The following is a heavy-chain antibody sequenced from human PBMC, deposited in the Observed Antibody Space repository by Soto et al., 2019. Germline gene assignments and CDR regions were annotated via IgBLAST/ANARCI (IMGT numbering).Heavy chain of an antibody. CDR2: MSPDIGSA. V-gene: IGHV1-8*01. CDR3: VREPRGFGDL. Sequence: QLVQSGAEVKKPGASVKVSCQASGYTFTSYSINWVRQATGQGLEWMGWMSPDIGSAGFAQKFQDRVTMTRNTSISTAYMELSGLRFEDTAVYYCVREPRGFGDLWGQGTLVTVSS. CDR1: GYTFTSYS. D-gene: IGHD3-10*01. J-gene: IGHJ4*02.